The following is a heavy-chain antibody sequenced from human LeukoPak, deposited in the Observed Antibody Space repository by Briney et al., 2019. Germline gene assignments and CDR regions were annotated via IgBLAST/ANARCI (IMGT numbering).Heavy chain of an antibody. J-gene: IGHJ4*02. CDR3: AKVTTSSGYYSRFDH. D-gene: IGHD3-22*01. CDR1: GFTFSTFG. Sequence: PGRSLRLSCEAPGFTFSTFGTHWVRQAPGKGLEWVAVLSFDGSNKYYADSVKGRFTISRDNSKNTPYLEMNSLRVEDTAVYYCAKVTTSSGYYSRFDHWGQGTLVTVSS. CDR2: LSFDGSNK. V-gene: IGHV3-30*18.